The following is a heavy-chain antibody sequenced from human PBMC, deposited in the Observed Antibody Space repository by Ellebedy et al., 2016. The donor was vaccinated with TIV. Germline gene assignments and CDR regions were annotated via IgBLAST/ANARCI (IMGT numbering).Heavy chain of an antibody. CDR3: ARAIYGASYL. V-gene: IGHV3-7*01. CDR1: GFTLTNYW. D-gene: IGHD4-17*01. CDR2: INEDGTKK. J-gene: IGHJ2*01. Sequence: GGSLRLSCTASGFTLTNYWMTWVRQAPGRGLEWVANINEDGTKKHFVDSVRGRFTISRDDAGNSLDLQMSSLGGEDTAVYYCARAIYGASYLWGRGTLVTVSS.